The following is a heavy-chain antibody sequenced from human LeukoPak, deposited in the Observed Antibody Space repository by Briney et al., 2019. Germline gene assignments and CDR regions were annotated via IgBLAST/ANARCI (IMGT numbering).Heavy chain of an antibody. CDR3: ARVGHYYDSSGYYVNWFDP. CDR2: IYTSGST. J-gene: IGHJ5*02. D-gene: IGHD3-22*01. Sequence: SETLSLPSTVSGGFISSGSYYWSWIRPPAGKGLEWIGHIYTSGSTNYNPSLKSRVTISVDTSKNQFSLKLSPVTAADTAVYYCARVGHYYDSSGYYVNWFDPWGQGTLVTVSS. CDR1: GGFISSGSYY. V-gene: IGHV4-61*09.